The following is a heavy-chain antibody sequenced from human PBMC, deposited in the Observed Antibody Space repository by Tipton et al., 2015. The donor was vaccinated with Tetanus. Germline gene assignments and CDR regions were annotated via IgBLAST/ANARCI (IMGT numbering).Heavy chain of an antibody. CDR2: LDYSGNT. CDR1: GGSISSSYYY. Sequence: TLSLTCTVSGGSISSSYYYWGWIRQPPGKGLEWIGSLDYSGNTYYNSSLMSRVTISVDTSKNQFSLRLNSVTAVDTAVYYCVRGRGLGAYSYGFEYWGQGVLVTVSS. V-gene: IGHV4-39*01. J-gene: IGHJ4*02. D-gene: IGHD5-12*01. CDR3: VRGRGLGAYSYGFEY.